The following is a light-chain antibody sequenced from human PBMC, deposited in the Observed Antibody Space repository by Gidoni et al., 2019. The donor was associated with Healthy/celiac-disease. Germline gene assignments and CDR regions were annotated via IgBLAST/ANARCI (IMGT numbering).Light chain of an antibody. V-gene: IGKV3-11*01. CDR2: DAS. J-gene: IGKJ4*01. CDR3: QQRSTWPPT. CDR1: QSVSSY. Sequence: EIVLTQSPATLSLSPGERATLSCRASQSVSSYLAWYQQKPGQAPRLLIYDASNRATGIPARFSGSGSGTDFTLTISSLEPEDFAVSYCQQRSTWPPTFRGXTKVEIQ.